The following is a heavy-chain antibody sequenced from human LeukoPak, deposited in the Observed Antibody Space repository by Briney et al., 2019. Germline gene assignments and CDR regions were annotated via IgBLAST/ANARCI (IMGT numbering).Heavy chain of an antibody. Sequence: GGSLRLSCVASGFTFSSYAMHWVRQAPGKGLEWVAVISYDGSNKYYADSVKGRFTISRDNSKNTLYLQMNSLRAEDTAVCYCARDTWELLSYFDCWGQGTLVTVSS. CDR2: ISYDGSNK. D-gene: IGHD1-26*01. J-gene: IGHJ4*02. CDR3: ARDTWELLSYFDC. CDR1: GFTFSSYA. V-gene: IGHV3-30-3*01.